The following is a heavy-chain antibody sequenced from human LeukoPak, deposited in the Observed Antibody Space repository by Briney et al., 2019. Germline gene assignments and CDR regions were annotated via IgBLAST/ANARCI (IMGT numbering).Heavy chain of an antibody. CDR3: ARSTYYYDSSGYCDY. J-gene: IGHJ4*02. CDR2: ICGYNGNT. CDR1: RCTFTQYG. Sequence: GASVTVSCQASRCTFTQYGIDWVGQAPGQGLEWVGWICGYNGNTNYAQKLQGRVTMTTDTSTTTAYMELRSLGSDDRAVYYCARSTYYYDSSGYCDYWGQGTLVTVSS. V-gene: IGHV1-18*01. D-gene: IGHD3-22*01.